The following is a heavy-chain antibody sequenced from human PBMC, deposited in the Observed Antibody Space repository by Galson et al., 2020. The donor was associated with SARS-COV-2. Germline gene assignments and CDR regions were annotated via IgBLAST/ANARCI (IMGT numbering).Heavy chain of an antibody. V-gene: IGHV4-31*01. CDR3: ARIISVGIFGVVNWFDP. CDR1: GGSISSGGYY. J-gene: IGHJ5*02. Sequence: TLSLTCTVSGGSISSGGYYWSWIRQHPGKGLEWIGYIYYSGSTYYNTSLKSQVTISVDTSKNQFSLKLSSVTAADTAVYYCARIISVGIFGVVNWFDPWGQGTLVTVSS. CDR2: IYYSGST. D-gene: IGHD3-3*01.